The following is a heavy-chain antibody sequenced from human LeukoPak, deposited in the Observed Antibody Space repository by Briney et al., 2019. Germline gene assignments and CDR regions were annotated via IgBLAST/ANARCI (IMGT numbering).Heavy chain of an antibody. CDR1: GFTFDDYT. Sequence: GGSLRLSCAASGFTFDDYTMHWVRQAPGKGLEWVSLISWDGGSTYYADSVKGRFTISRDNSKNSLYLQMNSLRTEDTALYYCAKDISSSGCFDYWGQGTLVTVSS. D-gene: IGHD3-22*01. CDR2: ISWDGGST. CDR3: AKDISSSGCFDY. J-gene: IGHJ4*02. V-gene: IGHV3-43*01.